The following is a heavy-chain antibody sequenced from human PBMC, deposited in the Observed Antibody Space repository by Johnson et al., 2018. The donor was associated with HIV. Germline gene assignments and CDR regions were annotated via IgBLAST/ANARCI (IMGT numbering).Heavy chain of an antibody. D-gene: IGHD3-16*01. CDR2: TNSDGSST. CDR1: GFTFDDYA. J-gene: IGHJ3*02. V-gene: IGHV3-74*01. Sequence: VQLVESGGGLVQPGRSLRLSCAASGFTFDDYAMHWVRQAPGKGLVWVSRTNSDGSSTNYADSVKGRFTISRDKAKNTLHLQMNSLRAEDTAVYYCARELGRVTFGEVIPRDAFDIWGQGTMVTVSS. CDR3: ARELGRVTFGEVIPRDAFDI.